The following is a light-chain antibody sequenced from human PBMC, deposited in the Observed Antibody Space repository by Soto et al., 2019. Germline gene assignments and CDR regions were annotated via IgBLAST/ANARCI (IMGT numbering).Light chain of an antibody. CDR3: QQYGSSPTWK. V-gene: IGKV3-20*01. CDR1: QSVSSNY. Sequence: ESVLTQSPGTLSLSPGERATLSCRASQSVSSNYLAWYQQKPVQAARLLIYGASTRATGIPDRFSGSGSGTAFTLTISGVEPEDSAVYDCQQYGSSPTWKFGQGTKVDIK. J-gene: IGKJ1*01. CDR2: GAS.